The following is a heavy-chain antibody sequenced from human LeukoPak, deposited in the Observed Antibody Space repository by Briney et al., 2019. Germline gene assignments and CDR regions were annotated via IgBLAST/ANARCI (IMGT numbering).Heavy chain of an antibody. CDR3: ATTRVGGYGRNYYYYMDV. Sequence: EASVKVSCKASGGTFSSYAISWVRQAPGQGLEWMGGIITIFGTANYAQKFQGRVTITADKSTSTAYMELSSLRSEDTAVYYCATTRVGGYGRNYYYYMDVWGKGTTVTVSS. CDR1: GGTFSSYA. CDR2: IITIFGTA. D-gene: IGHD5-18*01. V-gene: IGHV1-69*06. J-gene: IGHJ6*03.